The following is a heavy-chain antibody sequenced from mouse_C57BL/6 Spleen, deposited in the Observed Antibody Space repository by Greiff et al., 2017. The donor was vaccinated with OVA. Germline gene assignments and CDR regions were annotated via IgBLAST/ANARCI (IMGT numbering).Heavy chain of an antibody. CDR2: INPNNGGT. CDR3: ARYPHYYGSSYHYFDY. Sequence: VQLQQSGPELVKPGASVKISCKASGYTFTDYYMNWVKQSHGKSLEWIGDINPNNGGTSYNQKFKGKATLTVDKSSSTAYMELRSLTSEDSAVYYCARYPHYYGSSYHYFDYWGQGTTLTVSS. J-gene: IGHJ2*01. D-gene: IGHD1-1*01. V-gene: IGHV1-26*01. CDR1: GYTFTDYY.